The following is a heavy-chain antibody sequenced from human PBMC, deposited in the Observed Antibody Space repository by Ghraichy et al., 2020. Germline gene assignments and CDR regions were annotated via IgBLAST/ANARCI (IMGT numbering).Heavy chain of an antibody. D-gene: IGHD6-19*01. CDR2: ISGSGGST. CDR1: GFTFSSYA. J-gene: IGHJ1*01. CDR3: AKDLNSSGWYFAEYFQH. Sequence: GESLNISCAASGFTFSSYAMSWVRQAPGKGLEWVSAISGSGGSTYYADSVKGRFTISRDNSKNTLYLQMNSLRAEDTAVYYCAKDLNSSGWYFAEYFQHWGQGTLVTVSS. V-gene: IGHV3-23*01.